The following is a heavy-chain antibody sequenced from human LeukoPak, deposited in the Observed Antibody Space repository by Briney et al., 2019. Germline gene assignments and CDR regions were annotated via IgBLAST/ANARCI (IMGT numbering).Heavy chain of an antibody. V-gene: IGHV3-7*01. CDR2: INLDGSEN. Sequence: PGGSLRLSCAASEFTFRNHWMSWVRQAPGKGLEWVAYINLDGSENSYVDSVEGRFTISRDNDKNSLYLQMNSLRAEDTAVYYCARGAGRGGSDYWGQGTLVTVSS. CDR1: EFTFRNHW. D-gene: IGHD3-16*01. J-gene: IGHJ4*02. CDR3: ARGAGRGGSDY.